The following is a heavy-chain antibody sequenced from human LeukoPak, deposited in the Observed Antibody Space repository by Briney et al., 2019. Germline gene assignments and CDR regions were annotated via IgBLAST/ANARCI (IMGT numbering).Heavy chain of an antibody. CDR2: IFYTGST. CDR1: NGSISDYY. CDR3: ARDRSPYCSGGSCYVY. Sequence: SETLSLTCTVSNGSISDYYWSWVRQPPGKGLEWIGYIFYTGSTNYNPSLKSRVTISVDTSKNQFSLKLSSVTAADTAVYYCARDRSPYCSGGSCYVYWGQGTLVTVSS. V-gene: IGHV4-59*01. D-gene: IGHD2-15*01. J-gene: IGHJ4*02.